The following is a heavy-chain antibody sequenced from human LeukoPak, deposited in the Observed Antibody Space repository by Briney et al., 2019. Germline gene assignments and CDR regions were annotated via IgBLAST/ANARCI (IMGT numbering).Heavy chain of an antibody. V-gene: IGHV1-18*01. D-gene: IGHD5-18*01. J-gene: IGHJ4*02. CDR3: ASWIQLWLLDY. CDR2: ISAYNGNA. CDR1: GYTFTSYG. Sequence: ASVKVSCKASGYTFTSYGISWVRQAPGQGLEWMGWISAYNGNANYAQKLQGRVTMTTDTSTSTAYMELRSLRSDDTAVYYCASWIQLWLLDYWGQGTLVTVSS.